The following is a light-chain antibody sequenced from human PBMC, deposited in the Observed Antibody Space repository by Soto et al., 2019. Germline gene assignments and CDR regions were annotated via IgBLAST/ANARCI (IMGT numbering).Light chain of an antibody. CDR3: QSYDSSRGGYV. J-gene: IGLJ1*01. CDR2: GNS. Sequence: QSVLTQPPSVSGAPGQRVTISCTGSSSNIGAGYDVHWYQQLPGTAPKLLIYGNSNRPSGVPDRFSGSKSGTSASLAITGLQVEDEADYYCQSYDSSRGGYVFEPGTKLTVL. CDR1: SSNIGAGYD. V-gene: IGLV1-40*01.